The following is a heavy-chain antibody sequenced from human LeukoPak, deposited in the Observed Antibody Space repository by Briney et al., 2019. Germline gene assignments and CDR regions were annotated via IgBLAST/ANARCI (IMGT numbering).Heavy chain of an antibody. CDR2: IYHSGST. CDR1: GGSISGYY. J-gene: IGHJ5*02. CDR3: ASNPYYYDSSGSYNWFDP. Sequence: SETLSLTCTVSGGSISGYYWGWIRQPPGKGLEWIGSIYHSGSTYCNPSLKSRVTISVDTSKNQFSLKLSSVTAADTAVYYCASNPYYYDSSGSYNWFDPWGQGTLVTVSS. V-gene: IGHV4-38-2*02. D-gene: IGHD3-22*01.